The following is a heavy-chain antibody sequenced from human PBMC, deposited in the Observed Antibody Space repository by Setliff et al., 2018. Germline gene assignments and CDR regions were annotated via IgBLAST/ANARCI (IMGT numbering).Heavy chain of an antibody. Sequence: ASVKVSCKASGYTLTSHYMHWVRQAPGLGLEWMGTINPSSGRTSYAQKFQGRVTMTRDTSTSTVYMDMSSLRSEDTTVYYCARDVFPYHYEGAFDIWGQGTMVTVSS. CDR1: GYTLTSHY. D-gene: IGHD3-22*01. CDR3: ARDVFPYHYEGAFDI. J-gene: IGHJ3*02. CDR2: INPSSGRT. V-gene: IGHV1-46*01.